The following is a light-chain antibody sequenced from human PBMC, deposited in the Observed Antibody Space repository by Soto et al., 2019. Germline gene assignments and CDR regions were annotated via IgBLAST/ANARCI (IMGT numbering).Light chain of an antibody. Sequence: QLVLTQPPSVSGSPGPRVTLSCTGSSSNIGGGYDVHWYQQLPGTAPKLLIYGNSNRPPGVPDRFSGSKSGTSASLAITGLQAEDEAEYYCESYDNSLSGLWVFGGGTKVTVL. CDR2: GNS. CDR1: SSNIGGGYD. J-gene: IGLJ3*02. CDR3: ESYDNSLSGLWV. V-gene: IGLV1-40*01.